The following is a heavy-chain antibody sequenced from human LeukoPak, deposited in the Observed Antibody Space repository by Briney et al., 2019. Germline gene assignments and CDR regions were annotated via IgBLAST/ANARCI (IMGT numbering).Heavy chain of an antibody. J-gene: IGHJ4*02. CDR2: VYYTGST. CDR1: GGSISRNNYY. D-gene: IGHD5-18*01. Sequence: KPSETLSLTCTVSGGSISRNNYYWGWIRQPPGKGLEWIGTVYYTGSTSYNPPLKSRVTISVDTSKNQFSLKLSSVTAADTAIYYCATHVDATRGYYFEDWGQGTLVTVSS. V-gene: IGHV4-39*01. CDR3: ATHVDATRGYYFED.